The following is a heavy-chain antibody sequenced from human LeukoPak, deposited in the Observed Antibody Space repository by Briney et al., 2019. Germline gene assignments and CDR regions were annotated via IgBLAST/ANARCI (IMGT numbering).Heavy chain of an antibody. J-gene: IGHJ6*03. CDR1: GGSISSHY. V-gene: IGHV4-59*11. CDR2: IYHSGST. Sequence: SETLSLTCTVSGGSISSHYWSWIRQPPGKGLEWIGYIYHSGSTNYNPSLKSRVTISVDTSKNQFSLKLSSVTAADTAVYYCARGYSNQYYYYYYMDVWGKGTTVTVSS. CDR3: ARGYSNQYYYYYYMDV. D-gene: IGHD4-11*01.